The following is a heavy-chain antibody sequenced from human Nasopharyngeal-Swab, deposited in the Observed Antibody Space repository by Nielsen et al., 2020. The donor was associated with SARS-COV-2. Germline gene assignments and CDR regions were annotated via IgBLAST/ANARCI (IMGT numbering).Heavy chain of an antibody. CDR3: ARTSTLTTYSSGWSDAFDI. Sequence: WIRQPPGKALEWLARIDWDDDKFYSTSLKTRLTISKDTSKNQVVLTMTNMDPVDTATYYCARTSTLTTYSSGWSDAFDIWGQGTMVTVSS. D-gene: IGHD6-19*01. CDR2: IDWDDDK. V-gene: IGHV2-70*04. J-gene: IGHJ3*02.